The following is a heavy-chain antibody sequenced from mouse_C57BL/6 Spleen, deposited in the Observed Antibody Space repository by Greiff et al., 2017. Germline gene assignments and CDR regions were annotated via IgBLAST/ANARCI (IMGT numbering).Heavy chain of an antibody. J-gene: IGHJ3*01. CDR2: ISSGSSTI. Sequence: EVQLVESGGGLVKPGGSLKLSCAASGFTFSDYGMHWVRQAPEKGLEWVAYISSGSSTIYYADTVKGRFTISRDNAKNTLFLQMTSLRSEDTAMYYCARPYSNYGAWFAYWGQGTLVTVSA. V-gene: IGHV5-17*01. CDR3: ARPYSNYGAWFAY. CDR1: GFTFSDYG. D-gene: IGHD2-5*01.